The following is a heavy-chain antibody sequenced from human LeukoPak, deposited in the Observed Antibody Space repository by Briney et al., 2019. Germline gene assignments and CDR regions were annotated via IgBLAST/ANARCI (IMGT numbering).Heavy chain of an antibody. CDR2: ISGSGGST. V-gene: IGHV3-23*01. J-gene: IGHJ5*02. CDR1: GFTFSSYG. D-gene: IGHD6-13*01. CDR3: ARERSSSWSKNWFDP. Sequence: GGSLRLSCAASGFTFSSYGMSWVRQAPGKGLEWVSAISGSGGSTYYADSVKGRFTISRDNSKNTLYLQMNSLRAEDTAVYYCARERSSSWSKNWFDPWGQGTLVTVSS.